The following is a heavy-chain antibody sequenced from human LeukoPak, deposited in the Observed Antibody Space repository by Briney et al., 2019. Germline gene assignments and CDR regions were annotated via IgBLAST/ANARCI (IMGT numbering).Heavy chain of an antibody. CDR2: TKPDGSET. J-gene: IGHJ4*02. V-gene: IGHV3-7*01. CDR1: GFIFSNYW. CDR3: AGPPQAGPFDY. Sequence: PGGSLRLSCAASGFIFSNYWMSWVRQAPGKGLEWVANTKPDGSETNYVDSLKGRFTISRDNAKNSVYLQMNRLRAEDTAVYYCAGPPQAGPFDYWGQGVLVSVSS. D-gene: IGHD6-19*01.